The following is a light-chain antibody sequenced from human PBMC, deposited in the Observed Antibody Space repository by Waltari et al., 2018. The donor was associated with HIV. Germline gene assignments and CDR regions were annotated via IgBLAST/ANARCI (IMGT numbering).Light chain of an antibody. J-gene: IGKJ4*01. Sequence: DFQMTQSPSSLSASVGERVTITCRASQDIRHYVAWYQQKSVRVPKLLIHSASTLQSGVPSRFSGTGSGTEFTLTISSLQPDDVATYYCQKYNSVVTFGGGTKVEL. CDR3: QKYNSVVT. V-gene: IGKV1-27*01. CDR1: QDIRHY. CDR2: SAS.